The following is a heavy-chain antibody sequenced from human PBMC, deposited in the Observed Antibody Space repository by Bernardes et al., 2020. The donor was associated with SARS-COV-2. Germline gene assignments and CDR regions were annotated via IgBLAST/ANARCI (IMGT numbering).Heavy chain of an antibody. D-gene: IGHD6-13*01. CDR3: ARDSWAAAERTLYYYGMDV. Sequence: GGSLRLSCAASGFTFSDYSMNWVRQVPGKGLEWISYLSSSSTTIYYADSVKGRFTISRDNAKNSLYLQMNSLRAEDTAVYYCARDSWAAAERTLYYYGMDVWGQGTTVTVSS. CDR1: GFTFSDYS. CDR2: LSSSSTTI. J-gene: IGHJ6*02. V-gene: IGHV3-48*01.